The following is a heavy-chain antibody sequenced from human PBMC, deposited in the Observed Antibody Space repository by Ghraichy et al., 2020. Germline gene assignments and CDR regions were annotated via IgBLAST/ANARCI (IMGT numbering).Heavy chain of an antibody. J-gene: IGHJ4*02. Sequence: SETLSLICTVSDVSIETSYWSWIRQPPGKGLEWIAFVHNNGNTNYNPSFKSRVTISVDTSKSQVSLKLTSVTAADTAVYFCARLQLNDLIAPALYYFDSWGQGTLVTVSS. V-gene: IGHV4-59*08. CDR3: ARLQLNDLIAPALYYFDS. D-gene: IGHD2-15*01. CDR2: VHNNGNT. CDR1: DVSIETSY.